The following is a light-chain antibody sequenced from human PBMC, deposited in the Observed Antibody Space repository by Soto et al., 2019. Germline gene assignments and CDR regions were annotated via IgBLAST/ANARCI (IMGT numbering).Light chain of an antibody. Sequence: AIQMTQSPSSLSASVGDRVTITCRASQGIRNDLAWYQKKPEKAPKLLIYAASNLQTGLPSRFSGSGSGTDFVLTISSLQPEDIASYYCVQDYNYPRTFGQGTKVEIK. CDR3: VQDYNYPRT. CDR2: AAS. J-gene: IGKJ1*01. CDR1: QGIRND. V-gene: IGKV1-6*01.